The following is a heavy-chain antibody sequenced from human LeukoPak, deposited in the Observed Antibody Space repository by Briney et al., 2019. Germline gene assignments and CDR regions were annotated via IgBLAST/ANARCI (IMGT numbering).Heavy chain of an antibody. CDR2: ISGDGSST. CDR1: GFVFNSHP. J-gene: IGHJ6*03. CDR3: AKAAGAYYYYYMDV. Sequence: GGSLRLSCAASGFVFNSHPMHWVRQAPGKGLECVSAISGDGSSTYYANSVKGRFIISRDNSKNTLYLQMNSLRAEDTAVYYCAKAAGAYYYYYMDVWGKGTTVTVSS. V-gene: IGHV3-64*01.